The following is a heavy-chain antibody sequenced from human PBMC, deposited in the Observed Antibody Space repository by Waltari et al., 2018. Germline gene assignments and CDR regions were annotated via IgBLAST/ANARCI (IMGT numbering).Heavy chain of an antibody. CDR3: TRGGWELKY. J-gene: IGHJ4*02. CDR2: IRSKAYGGTT. CDR1: GFTFGDYD. Sequence: EVQLVESGGGLVQPGRSLRLSCTASGFTFGDYDMSWVRQAPGKGLEWVGFIRSKAYGGTTEYAASVKGRFTISRDDSKSIAYLQMNSLKTEDTAVYYCTRGGWELKYWGQGTLVTVSS. D-gene: IGHD1-26*01. V-gene: IGHV3-49*04.